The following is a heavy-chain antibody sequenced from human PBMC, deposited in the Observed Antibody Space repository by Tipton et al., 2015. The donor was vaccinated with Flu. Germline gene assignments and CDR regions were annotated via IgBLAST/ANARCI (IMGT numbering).Heavy chain of an antibody. CDR1: GGSISSGGYY. CDR2: IYYSGST. D-gene: IGHD6-19*01. J-gene: IGHJ3*02. CDR3: ARDRRGSGWYVENLDAFDI. V-gene: IGHV4-31*03. Sequence: TLSLTCTVSGGSISSGGYYWSWIRQHPGKGLEWIGYIYYSGSTYYNPSLKSRVTISVDTSKNQFSLKLSSVTAADTAVYYCARDRRGSGWYVENLDAFDIWGQGTMVTVSS.